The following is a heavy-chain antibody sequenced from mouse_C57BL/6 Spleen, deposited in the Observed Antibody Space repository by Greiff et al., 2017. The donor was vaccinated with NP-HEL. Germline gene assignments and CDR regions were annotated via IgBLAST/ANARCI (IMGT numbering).Heavy chain of an antibody. CDR2: IRNKANNHAT. CDR3: TPIYYGNYDWYFDV. Sequence: EVQLVESGGGLVQPGGSMKLSCAASGFTFSDAWMDWVRQSPEKGLEWVAEIRNKANNHATYYAESVKGRFTISRDDSKSSVYLQMNSLRAEDTGIYYCTPIYYGNYDWYFDVWGTGTTVTVSS. J-gene: IGHJ1*03. D-gene: IGHD2-1*01. CDR1: GFTFSDAW. V-gene: IGHV6-6*01.